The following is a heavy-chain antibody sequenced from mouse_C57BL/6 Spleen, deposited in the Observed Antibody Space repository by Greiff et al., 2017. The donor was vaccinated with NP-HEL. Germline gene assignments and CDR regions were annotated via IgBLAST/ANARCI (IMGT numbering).Heavy chain of an antibody. CDR3: ARSLGSYWYFDV. Sequence: QVQLQQPGAELVMPGASVKLSCKASGYTFTSYWMHWVKQRPGQGLEWIGEIDPSDSYTNYNQKFKGKSTLTVDKSSSTAYMQLSSLTSEDSAVYYCARSLGSYWYFDVWGTGTTVTVSS. V-gene: IGHV1-69*01. J-gene: IGHJ1*03. CDR1: GYTFTSYW. D-gene: IGHD4-1*01. CDR2: IDPSDSYT.